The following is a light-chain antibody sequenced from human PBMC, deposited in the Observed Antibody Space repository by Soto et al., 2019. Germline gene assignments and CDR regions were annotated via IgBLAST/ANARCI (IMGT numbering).Light chain of an antibody. CDR1: SSDVGAYDL. V-gene: IGLV2-14*02. CDR3: SSYINSITFVV. J-gene: IGLJ2*01. Sequence: QSVLTQPASVSGSPGQSITISCTGTSSDVGAYDLVSWYQHHPGKVPKLIIYEVSNRPSGVSSRFSGSKSGNTASLTISGLQAEDEADYYCSSYINSITFVVFGGGTKLTVL. CDR2: EVS.